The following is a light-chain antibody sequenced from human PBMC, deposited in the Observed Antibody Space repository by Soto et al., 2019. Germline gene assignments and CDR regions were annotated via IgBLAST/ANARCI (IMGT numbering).Light chain of an antibody. V-gene: IGKV1-9*01. Sequence: DIQVTQSPSFLSASVGDRVTITCRASQGISNYLAWYQQKPGRAPKLLIYTASTLHSGVPSRFSGSGSGTEFSLTISSLQPEDFATYYCQQFNNYPRTFGQGTKLEIK. J-gene: IGKJ2*01. CDR1: QGISNY. CDR3: QQFNNYPRT. CDR2: TAS.